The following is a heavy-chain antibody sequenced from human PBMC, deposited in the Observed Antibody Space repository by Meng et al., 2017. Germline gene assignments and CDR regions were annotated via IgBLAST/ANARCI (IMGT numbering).Heavy chain of an antibody. V-gene: IGHV4-61*01. D-gene: IGHD3-16*01. CDR2: IDYGGST. CDR3: ARTRGDYYFDY. CDR1: GDSVTVGSHY. J-gene: IGHJ4*02. Sequence: QVQLQESGPGRVRPSETLSLTCTVSGDSVTVGSHYWSWIRQPPGKGLEWIGYIDYGGSTSYNPSLRSRVTISVDTSNNQFSLKLSSVTAADTAAFYCARTRGDYYFDYWGQGTLVTVSS.